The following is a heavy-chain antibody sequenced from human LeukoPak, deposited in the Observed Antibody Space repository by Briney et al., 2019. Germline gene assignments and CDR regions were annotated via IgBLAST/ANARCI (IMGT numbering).Heavy chain of an antibody. CDR3: ARVKWELLTFDY. J-gene: IGHJ4*02. D-gene: IGHD1-26*01. CDR2: ISAYNGNT. Sequence: ASVKVSCKASGYTFTSYGISWVRQAPGQGLEWMGWISAYNGNTNYAQKPQGRVTMTTDTSTSTAYMELRSLRSDDTAVYYCARVKWELLTFDYWGQGTLVTVSS. CDR1: GYTFTSYG. V-gene: IGHV1-18*01.